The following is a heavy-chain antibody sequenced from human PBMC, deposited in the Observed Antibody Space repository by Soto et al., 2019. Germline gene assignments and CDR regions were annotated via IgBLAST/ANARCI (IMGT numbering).Heavy chain of an antibody. D-gene: IGHD6-13*01. Sequence: PSETLSLTCAVSGGSISGSYYYWGWLRQSPGKGPEWIGYIYHSGSTYYNPSLKSRVTISVDRSKNQFSLKLSSVTAADTAVYYCARADTAAAGTNFDYWGQGTLVTVSS. J-gene: IGHJ4*02. CDR3: ARADTAAAGTNFDY. CDR1: GGSISGSYYY. V-gene: IGHV4-30-2*06. CDR2: IYHSGST.